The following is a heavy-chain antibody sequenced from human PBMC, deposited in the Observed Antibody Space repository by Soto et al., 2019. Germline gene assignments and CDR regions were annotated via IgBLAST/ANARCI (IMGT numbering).Heavy chain of an antibody. CDR3: ARENYDILTGEEYYYYGMDV. CDR2: TYYSGST. CDR1: GDSISSYY. V-gene: IGHV4-59*01. J-gene: IGHJ6*02. Sequence: SETLSLTCTVSGDSISSYYWSWIRQPPGKGLEWIGYTYYSGSTNYNPSLKSRVTISVDTSKNQFSLKLSSVTAADTAVYYCARENYDILTGEEYYYYGMDVWGQGTTVTVSS. D-gene: IGHD3-9*01.